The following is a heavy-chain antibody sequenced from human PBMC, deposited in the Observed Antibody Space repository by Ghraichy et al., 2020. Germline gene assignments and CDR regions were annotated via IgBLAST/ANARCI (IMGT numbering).Heavy chain of an antibody. D-gene: IGHD2-2*01. CDR3: ARGSREGVVPAARRFFFFDY. Sequence: GESLNISCAASGFTVSSNYMSWVRQTPGKGLEWVSVIYSGGSTYYADSVKGRFTISRHNSKNTLYLQMNSLRAEDTAVYYCARGSREGVVPAARRFFFFDYWGQGTLVTVSS. CDR2: IYSGGST. CDR1: GFTVSSNY. J-gene: IGHJ4*02. V-gene: IGHV3-53*04.